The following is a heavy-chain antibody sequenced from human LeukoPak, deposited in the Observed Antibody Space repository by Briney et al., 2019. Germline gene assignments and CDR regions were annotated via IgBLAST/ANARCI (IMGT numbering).Heavy chain of an antibody. CDR2: IYYSGST. J-gene: IGHJ3*02. CDR3: ARDGSSGVDAFDI. D-gene: IGHD2-15*01. V-gene: IGHV4-59*01. CDR1: GGSISSYY. Sequence: PSETLSLTCTVSGGSISSYYWSWIRQPPGKGLEWIGYIYYSGSTNYNPSLKSRVTISVDTSKNQFSLKLSSVTAEDTALYYCARDGSSGVDAFDIWGQGTMVTVSS.